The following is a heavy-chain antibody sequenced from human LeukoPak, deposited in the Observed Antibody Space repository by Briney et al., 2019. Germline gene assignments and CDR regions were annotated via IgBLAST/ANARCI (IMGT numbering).Heavy chain of an antibody. J-gene: IGHJ6*03. CDR2: ISGSGGST. CDR1: GFTFSSYA. D-gene: IGHD6-6*01. Sequence: GGSLSLSCAASGFTFSSYAMSWVRQAPGKGLEWVSAISGSGGSTYYADSVKGRFTISRDNAKNTLYLQMNSLRAEDTAVYYCARGEYSSSYRLGYYYYYMDVWGKGTTVTVSS. V-gene: IGHV3-23*01. CDR3: ARGEYSSSYRLGYYYYYMDV.